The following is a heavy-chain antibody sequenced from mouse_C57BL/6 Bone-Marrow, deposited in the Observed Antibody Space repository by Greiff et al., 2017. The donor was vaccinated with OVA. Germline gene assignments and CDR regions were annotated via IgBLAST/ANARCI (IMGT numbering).Heavy chain of an antibody. CDR1: GFTFSSYA. V-gene: IGHV5-4*01. CDR3: ARFYYGNYFFYAMDY. CDR2: ISDGGSYT. Sequence: EVQLVESGGGLVKPGGSLKLSCAASGFTFSSYAMSWVRQTPEKRLEWVATISDGGSYTYYPDNVKGRFTISRDNAKNNLYLQMSHLKSEDTAMYYCARFYYGNYFFYAMDYWGQGTSVTVSS. D-gene: IGHD2-1*01. J-gene: IGHJ4*01.